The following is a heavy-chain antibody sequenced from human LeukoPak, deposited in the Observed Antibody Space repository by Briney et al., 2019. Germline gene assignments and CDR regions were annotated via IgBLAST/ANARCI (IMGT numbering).Heavy chain of an antibody. CDR2: IYYSGST. Sequence: SETLSLTCTVSGGSVSSGSYYWSWIRQPPGKGLEWIGYIYYSGSTNYNPSLKSRVTISVDTSKNQFSLKLSSVTAADTAVYYCARTTNWFDPWGQETLVTVSS. CDR1: GGSVSSGSYY. J-gene: IGHJ5*02. D-gene: IGHD1-14*01. V-gene: IGHV4-61*01. CDR3: ARTTNWFDP.